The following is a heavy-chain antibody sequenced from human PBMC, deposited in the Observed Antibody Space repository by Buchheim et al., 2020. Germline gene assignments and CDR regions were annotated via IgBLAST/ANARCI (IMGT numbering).Heavy chain of an antibody. CDR1: GVSISSGPFY. Sequence: QVQLQESGPGLVKPSQTLSLTCTVSGVSISSGPFYWTWIRQQPGKGLEWIGYIHYTGLAYSSPSLSSRLSMSVDTSQNQSSLTLTAVTAADTAIYYCARDRGAHDYGPIDFWGQGAL. J-gene: IGHJ4*02. D-gene: IGHD4-17*01. V-gene: IGHV4-31*03. CDR2: IHYTGLA. CDR3: ARDRGAHDYGPIDF.